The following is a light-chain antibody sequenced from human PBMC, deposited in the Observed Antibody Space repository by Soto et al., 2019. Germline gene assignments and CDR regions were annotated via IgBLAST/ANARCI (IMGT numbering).Light chain of an antibody. Sequence: DIVITQSPYSLAVSACERATLNCKSSQIVLYVSNNRNYLAWYQKKPGQPPKLLISWASTRESGVPDRFSGSGSGTDFTLTISSLQAEDVAVYYCHQHYSTPWTFGQGTKVDIK. CDR3: HQHYSTPWT. CDR2: WAS. J-gene: IGKJ1*01. CDR1: QIVLYVSNNRNY. V-gene: IGKV4-1*01.